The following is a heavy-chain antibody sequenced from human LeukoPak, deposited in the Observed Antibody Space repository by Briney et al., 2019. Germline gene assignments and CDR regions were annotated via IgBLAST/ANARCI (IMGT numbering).Heavy chain of an antibody. Sequence: PGGSLRLSCAASGFIFSDYYMSWIRQAPGKGLEWVSGITGSGGSTYHADSVKGRFTISRDNSKNTLYLQMNSLRAEDTAVYYCAKGEVSSDSQAFDYWGQGTLVTVSS. CDR1: GFIFSDYY. CDR3: AKGEVSSDSQAFDY. D-gene: IGHD3-22*01. V-gene: IGHV3-23*01. CDR2: ITGSGGST. J-gene: IGHJ4*02.